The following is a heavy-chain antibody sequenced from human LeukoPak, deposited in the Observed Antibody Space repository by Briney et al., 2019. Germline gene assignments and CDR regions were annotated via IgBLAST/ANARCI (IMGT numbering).Heavy chain of an antibody. CDR1: GGSISSTSYY. CDR2: VYYTGST. D-gene: IGHD5-24*01. J-gene: IGHJ5*02. CDR3: ARQLGDGYNLVYWFDP. V-gene: IGHV4-39*01. Sequence: KPSETLSLTCTVSGGSISSTSYYRGWIRQSPGKGLEWIGSVYYTGSTQDNPSLKGRVTISEDTSKNQFSLKLTSVTAEDTAVYYCARQLGDGYNLVYWFDPWGQGTLVTVSS.